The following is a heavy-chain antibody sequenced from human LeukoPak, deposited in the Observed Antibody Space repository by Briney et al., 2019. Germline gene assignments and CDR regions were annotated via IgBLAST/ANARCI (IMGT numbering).Heavy chain of an antibody. J-gene: IGHJ5*02. CDR3: AKAFGAPAEYSSGSVMGNWFDP. CDR1: GFTFSSYA. Sequence: GSLRLSCAASGFTFSSYAMSWVRQAPGKGLEWVSAISGSGGSTYYADSVKGRFTISRDNSKNTLYLQMNSLRAEDTAVYYCAKAFGAPAEYSSGSVMGNWFDPWGQGTLVTVSS. V-gene: IGHV3-23*01. D-gene: IGHD6-19*01. CDR2: ISGSGGST.